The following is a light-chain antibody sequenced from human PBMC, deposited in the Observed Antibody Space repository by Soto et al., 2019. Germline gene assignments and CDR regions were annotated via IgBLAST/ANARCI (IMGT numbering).Light chain of an antibody. CDR2: AAS. V-gene: IGKV1-39*01. CDR3: QQYIDWPPGT. J-gene: IGKJ1*01. CDR1: QSITTY. Sequence: DIQMTQSPSSLSASVGDRVTITCRASQSITTYLNWYQQTLGEAPKLLIYAASRLQIGVPSRFSGSGSGTEFTLTISSLQSEDFAVYYCQQYIDWPPGTFGQGTKVDIK.